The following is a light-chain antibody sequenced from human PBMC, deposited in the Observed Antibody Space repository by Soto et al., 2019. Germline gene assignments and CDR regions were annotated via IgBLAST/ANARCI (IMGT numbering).Light chain of an antibody. CDR2: WAS. CDR3: QQYFNTPHT. V-gene: IGKV4-1*01. J-gene: IGKJ2*01. Sequence: DIVMTQSPDSLAVSLGERATINCKSSQSVFSNSKNKNYFAWYQQKPGQPPKLLIYWASTRESGVPDRFSGSGSGTDFTLTISSLQDEDVAVYYCQQYFNTPHTFGQGNKRAIK. CDR1: QSVFSNSKNKNY.